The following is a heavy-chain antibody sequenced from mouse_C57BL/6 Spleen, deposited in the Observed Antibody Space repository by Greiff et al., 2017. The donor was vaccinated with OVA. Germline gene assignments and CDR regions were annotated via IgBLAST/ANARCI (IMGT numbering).Heavy chain of an antibody. V-gene: IGHV1-76*01. Sequence: VQLQQSGAELVRPGASVKLSCKASGYTFTDYYINWVKQRPGQGLEWIARIYPGSGNTYYNEKFKGKATLTAEKSSSTAYMQLSSLTSEDSAVYFCARGPTNGYWGQGTTLTVSS. CDR2: IYPGSGNT. J-gene: IGHJ2*01. CDR1: GYTFTDYY. CDR3: ARGPTNGY.